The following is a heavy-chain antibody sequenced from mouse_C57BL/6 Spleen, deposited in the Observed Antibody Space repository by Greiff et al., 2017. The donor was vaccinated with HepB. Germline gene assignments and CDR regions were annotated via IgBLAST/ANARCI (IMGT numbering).Heavy chain of an antibody. J-gene: IGHJ2*01. CDR3: ARGTTVVAYVDY. CDR1: GYSFTSYY. Sequence: QVQLKQSGPELVKPGASVKISCKASGYSFTSYYIHWVKQRPGQGLEWIGWIYPGSGNTKYNEKFKGKATLTADTSSSTAYMQLSSLTSEDSAVYYCARGTTVVAYVDYWGQGTTLTVSS. CDR2: IYPGSGNT. D-gene: IGHD1-1*01. V-gene: IGHV1-66*01.